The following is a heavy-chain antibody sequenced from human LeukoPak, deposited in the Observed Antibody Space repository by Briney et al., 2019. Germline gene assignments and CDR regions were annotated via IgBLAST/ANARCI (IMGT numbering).Heavy chain of an antibody. V-gene: IGHV3-48*01. CDR2: ISSSSSTI. D-gene: IGHD2-21*01. CDR1: GFTFSSYS. CDR3: ARADRRIYYYYYMDV. Sequence: GGSLRLSCAASGFTFSSYSMNWVRQAPGKGLEWVSYISSSSSTIYYADSVKGRFTISRDNAKNSLYLQMNSLRAEDTAVYYCARADRRIYYYYYMDVWGEGTTVTVSS. J-gene: IGHJ6*03.